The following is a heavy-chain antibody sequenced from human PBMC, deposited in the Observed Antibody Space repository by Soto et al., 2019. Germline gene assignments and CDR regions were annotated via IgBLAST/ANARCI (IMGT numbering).Heavy chain of an antibody. Sequence: ASVKVSCKASGGTFGSYANIWVRQGPGQRLERMGGIIPIPGTANYAQKFQGRVTIAADESTSTAYMELSSLRSEDTAVYYCARSQGSSTSLEIYYYYYYGMDVWGQGTTVTVSS. CDR2: IIPIPGTA. CDR1: GGTFGSYA. J-gene: IGHJ6*01. V-gene: IGHV1-69*01. CDR3: ARSQGSSTSLEIYYYYYYGMDV. D-gene: IGHD2-2*01.